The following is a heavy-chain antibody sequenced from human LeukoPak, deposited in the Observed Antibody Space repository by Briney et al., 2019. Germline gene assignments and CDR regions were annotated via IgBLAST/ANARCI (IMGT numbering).Heavy chain of an antibody. Sequence: PGGSLRLSCAAPGFTFSSYSINWVPPAPGKGLECVSSISVSSRYIYYADSVKGRFTISRDNAKNSMYLQMNSLRAEDTAVYYCARCIGGSTYHSDDYWGQGTLVTVSS. CDR2: ISVSSRYI. D-gene: IGHD2-15*01. CDR1: GFTFSSYS. CDR3: ARCIGGSTYHSDDY. V-gene: IGHV3-21*01. J-gene: IGHJ4*02.